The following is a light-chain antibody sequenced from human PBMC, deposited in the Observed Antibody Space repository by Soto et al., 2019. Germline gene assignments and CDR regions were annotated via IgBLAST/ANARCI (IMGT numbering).Light chain of an antibody. CDR3: QSYDSSLRGLV. J-gene: IGLJ2*01. V-gene: IGLV1-40*01. Sequence: QSVLTQPPSVSGAPGQRVTISCTGSSSNIGAGYDVHWYQQLPGTAPKLLIYGNSNRPSGVPDRFSGSKSGTSASLAITGLQAEDEADYYCQSYDSSLRGLVFGGGTKRTV. CDR2: GNS. CDR1: SSNIGAGYD.